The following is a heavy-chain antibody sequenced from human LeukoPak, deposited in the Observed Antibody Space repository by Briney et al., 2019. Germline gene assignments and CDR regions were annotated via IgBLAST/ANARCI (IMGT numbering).Heavy chain of an antibody. D-gene: IGHD3-10*01. J-gene: IGHJ5*02. CDR3: AKYGSGSYGVS. CDR2: ISGSGGST. V-gene: IGHV3-23*01. Sequence: GGSLRLSCAASGFTFSSYAMSWVRQALGKGLEWVSAISGSGGSTYYADSVKGRFTISRDNSKNTLYLQMNSLRAEDTAVYYCAKYGSGSYGVSWGQGTLVTVSS. CDR1: GFTFSSYA.